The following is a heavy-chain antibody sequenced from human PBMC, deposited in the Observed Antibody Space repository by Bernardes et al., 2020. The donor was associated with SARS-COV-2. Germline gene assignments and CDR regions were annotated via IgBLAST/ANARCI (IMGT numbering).Heavy chain of an antibody. CDR1: GYTFNDHS. D-gene: IGHD2-15*01. Sequence: ASVKVSCKASGYTFNDHSIHWVRQAPGQGLEWMGRINAYSGATNYAQKFQGRVTVTRDTSVNTAYMEVNRLTSDDTAIYYCARTSPLLSYDAVDVWGQGTTVTVSS. V-gene: IGHV1-2*02. CDR3: ARTSPLLSYDAVDV. J-gene: IGHJ6*02. CDR2: INAYSGAT.